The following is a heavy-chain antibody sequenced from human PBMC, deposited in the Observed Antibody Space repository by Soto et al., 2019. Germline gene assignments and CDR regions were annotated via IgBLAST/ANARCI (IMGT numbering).Heavy chain of an antibody. CDR3: ARHYYDSSGYFPPGY. Sequence: SETLSLTCAVYGGSFSGYYWTWIRQPPGTGLEWIGEINHSGSTYYNPSLKSRVTISVDTSKNQVSLKLSSVTAADTAVYYCARHYYDSSGYFPPGYWGQGTLVTVSS. J-gene: IGHJ4*02. CDR2: INHSGST. CDR1: GGSFSGYY. D-gene: IGHD3-22*01. V-gene: IGHV4-34*01.